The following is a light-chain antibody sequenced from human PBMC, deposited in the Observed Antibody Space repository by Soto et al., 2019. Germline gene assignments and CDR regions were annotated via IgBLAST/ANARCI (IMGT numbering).Light chain of an antibody. J-gene: IGLJ1*01. CDR1: KIDGDAYRY. CDR2: EVS. V-gene: IGLV2-14*01. CDR3: STYTDKTQN. Sequence: QSALTQPAAVTGTPGQSITISCTTSKIDGDAYRYISWYRQHPGEAPKSIIYEVSNRRSGMSNRFSGSKSGNTASLTISALQTEDEAEYFCSTYTDKTQNFGSGTKVTVL.